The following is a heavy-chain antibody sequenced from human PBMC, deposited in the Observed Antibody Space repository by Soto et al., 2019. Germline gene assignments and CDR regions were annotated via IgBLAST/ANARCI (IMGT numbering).Heavy chain of an antibody. D-gene: IGHD2-21*02. CDR3: ARSGVTGIVIPSHWFDP. Sequence: SETLSLTCTVSGDSIGGVGYWSWIRQFPGRGLEWIGCISSSGSTYYNPALNNRISLSLDTSQNQFSLKLLSVTAANTAIYYCARSGVTGIVIPSHWFDPWGQGTLVTVSS. CDR2: ISSSGST. J-gene: IGHJ5*02. V-gene: IGHV4-31*03. CDR1: GDSIGGVGY.